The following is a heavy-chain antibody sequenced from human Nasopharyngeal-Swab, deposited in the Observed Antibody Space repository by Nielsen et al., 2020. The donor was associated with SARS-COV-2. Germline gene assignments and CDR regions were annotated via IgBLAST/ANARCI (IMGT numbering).Heavy chain of an antibody. V-gene: IGHV1-69*10. Sequence: SVKVSCKASGGTFSSYAISWVRQAPGQGLEWMGGIIPILGIATYAQKFQGRVTIIADKSTSTAYMELSSLRSEDTAVYYCASAVIFGDWNYSWYYYYMDVWGKGTTVTVSS. D-gene: IGHD1-7*01. CDR2: IIPILGIA. CDR3: ASAVIFGDWNYSWYYYYMDV. CDR1: GGTFSSYA. J-gene: IGHJ6*03.